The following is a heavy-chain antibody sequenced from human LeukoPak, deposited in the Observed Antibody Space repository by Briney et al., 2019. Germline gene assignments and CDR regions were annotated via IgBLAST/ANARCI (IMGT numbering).Heavy chain of an antibody. CDR1: GGSISSSSYY. D-gene: IGHD3-22*01. Sequence: SETLSPTCTVSGGSISSSSYYWGWIRQPPGKGLEWIGSIYYSGNTYYNPSLKSRVTISVDTSKNQFSLKLTSVTAADTAVYYCARVDSSGYDWGQGTLVTVSS. J-gene: IGHJ4*02. CDR3: ARVDSSGYD. V-gene: IGHV4-39*01. CDR2: IYYSGNT.